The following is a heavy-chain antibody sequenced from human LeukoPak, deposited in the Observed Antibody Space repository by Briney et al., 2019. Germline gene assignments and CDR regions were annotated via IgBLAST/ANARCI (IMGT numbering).Heavy chain of an antibody. CDR3: ARGRNFFDY. J-gene: IGHJ4*02. CDR1: GFTFSSYA. Sequence: GGSLRLSCAAPGFTFSSYAMHWVRQAPGKGLEWVAVISYDGSNKYYADSVKGRFTISRDNSKNTLYLQMNSLRAEGTAVYYCARGRNFFDYWGQGTLVTVSS. CDR2: ISYDGSNK. V-gene: IGHV3-30-3*01.